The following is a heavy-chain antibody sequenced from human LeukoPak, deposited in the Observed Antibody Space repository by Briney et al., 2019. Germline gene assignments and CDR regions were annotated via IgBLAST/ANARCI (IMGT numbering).Heavy chain of an antibody. CDR1: GGSISSYY. J-gene: IGHJ4*02. CDR3: ARGVSGFWLSFDF. V-gene: IGHV4-4*09. D-gene: IGHD5/OR15-5a*01. CDR2: IYAGGKT. Sequence: SETLSLTCTVSGGSISSYYWTWIRQAPGKGLEWIGYIYAGGKTRSSPSLGSRVSISVDTSKNQFSLKLTSVTAADAAAYYCARGVSGFWLSFDFWGQGALVSVSS.